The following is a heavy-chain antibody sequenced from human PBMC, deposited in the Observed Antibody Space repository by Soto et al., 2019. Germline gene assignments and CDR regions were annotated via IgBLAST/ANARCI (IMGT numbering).Heavy chain of an antibody. CDR2: IDPSDSYT. J-gene: IGHJ6*02. D-gene: IGHD3-22*01. CDR1: GYSFTSYW. V-gene: IGHV5-10-1*01. CDR3: ARLKYYYDSSGYRLYYYYGMDV. Sequence: PGESLKISCKGSGYSFTSYWISWVRQMPGKGLEWMRRIDPSDSYTNYSPSFQGHVTISADKSISTAYLQWSSLKASDTAMYYCARLKYYYDSSGYRLYYYYGMDVWGQGTTVTVSS.